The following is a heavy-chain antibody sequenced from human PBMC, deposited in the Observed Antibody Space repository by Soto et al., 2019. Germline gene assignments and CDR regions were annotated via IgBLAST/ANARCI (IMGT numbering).Heavy chain of an antibody. CDR1: GFIFSSYG. V-gene: IGHV3-30*03. Sequence: QVQLVESGGGVVQPGRSLRLSCAASGFIFSSYGIHWVRQAPGKGLEWVAVISYDGSNKFHADSVKGRFTISRDNSNNTLYLQMNSLRPEDTAVYYCARPPVRAAVWYYFDYWGQGTLVTVSS. CDR2: ISYDGSNK. D-gene: IGHD2-2*01. CDR3: ARPPVRAAVWYYFDY. J-gene: IGHJ4*02.